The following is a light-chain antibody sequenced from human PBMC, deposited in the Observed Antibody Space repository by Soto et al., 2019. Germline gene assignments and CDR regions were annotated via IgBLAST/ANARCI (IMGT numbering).Light chain of an antibody. CDR3: QQYNNWPPYT. J-gene: IGKJ2*01. CDR1: QSIGSN. CDR2: GAS. Sequence: EIVMTQSPATLSMSPGERATLSCWASQSIGSNLAWYQQKPGQAPRLLIYGASTRAAGVPARFSGSGSGTDFTLTISSQQSEDFAVYYCQQYNNWPPYTFGQGTKLEIK. V-gene: IGKV3-15*01.